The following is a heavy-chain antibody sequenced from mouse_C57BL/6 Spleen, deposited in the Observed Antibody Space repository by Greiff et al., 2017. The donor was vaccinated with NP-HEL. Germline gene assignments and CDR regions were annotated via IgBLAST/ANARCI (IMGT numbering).Heavy chain of an antibody. CDR3: AKGDYAMDY. V-gene: IGHV2-5*01. CDR1: GFSLTSYG. J-gene: IGHJ4*01. CDR2: IWRGGST. Sequence: VKLVESGPGLVQPSQSLSITCTVSGFSLTSYGVHWVRQSPGKGLEWLGVIWRGGSTDYNAAFMSRLSITKDNSKSQVFFKMNRLQADDTAIYYCAKGDYAMDYWGQGTSVTVSS.